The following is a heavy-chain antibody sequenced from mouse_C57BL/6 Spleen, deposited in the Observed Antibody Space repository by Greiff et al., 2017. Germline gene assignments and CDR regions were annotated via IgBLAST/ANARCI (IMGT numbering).Heavy chain of an antibody. CDR2: INPSSGYT. Sequence: QVQLQQSGAELAKPGASVKLSCKASGYTFTSYWMHWVKQRPGQGLEWIGYINPSSGYTKYNQKFKDKATLTADKSSSTAYMQLRSLTYEDSPVFYGARYTITTVIADYFDYWGQGTTLTVSS. D-gene: IGHD1-1*01. CDR1: GYTFTSYW. J-gene: IGHJ2*01. CDR3: ARYTITTVIADYFDY. V-gene: IGHV1-7*01.